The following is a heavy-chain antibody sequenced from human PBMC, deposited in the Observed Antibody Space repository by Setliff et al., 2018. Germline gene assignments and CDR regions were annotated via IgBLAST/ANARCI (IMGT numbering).Heavy chain of an antibody. CDR2: IRYDGIEK. J-gene: IGHJ5*02. D-gene: IGHD2-21*02. CDR1: GFTFSSYG. V-gene: IGHV3-30*02. CDR3: VRGGEGRDDSNSGS. Sequence: LRLSCAASGFTFSSYGMHWVRQAPGKGLEWVAFIRYDGIEKYYVDSVKGRFTISRDNAKNSLYLQMNSLRAEDTAVYYCVRGGEGRDDSNSGSWGQGTLVTVSS.